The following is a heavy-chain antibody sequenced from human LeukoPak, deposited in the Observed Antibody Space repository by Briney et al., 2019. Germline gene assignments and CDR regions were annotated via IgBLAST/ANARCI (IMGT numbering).Heavy chain of an antibody. D-gene: IGHD1-26*01. J-gene: IGHJ4*02. V-gene: IGHV3-74*01. CDR3: AREVSVGLRFDY. Sequence: GGSLRLSCGASGFTFSSYWMHWVRQAPGKGLVWVSRTSSDGTVTTYADSVKGRFTMSRDNAKHTLYLQMNSLRAEDTAVYYCAREVSVGLRFDYWGQGTLVTVSS. CDR2: TSSDGTVT. CDR1: GFTFSSYW.